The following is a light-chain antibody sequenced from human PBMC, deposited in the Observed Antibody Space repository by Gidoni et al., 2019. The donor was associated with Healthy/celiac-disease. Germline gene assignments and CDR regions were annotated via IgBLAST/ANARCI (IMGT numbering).Light chain of an antibody. J-gene: IGLJ2*01. Sequence: SYELTQPPSVSVSPGQTASITCSGDKLADKYACWSQQKPGQSPVLVIYQDSKRPSGIPERFSGSNSGNTATLTISGTQAMDEADYYCQAWDSSTAVVFGGGTKLTVL. CDR2: QDS. CDR1: KLADKY. V-gene: IGLV3-1*01. CDR3: QAWDSSTAVV.